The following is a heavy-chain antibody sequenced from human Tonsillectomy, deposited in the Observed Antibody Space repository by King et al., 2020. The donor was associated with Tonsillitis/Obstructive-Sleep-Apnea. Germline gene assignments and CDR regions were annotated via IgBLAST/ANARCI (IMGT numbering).Heavy chain of an antibody. V-gene: IGHV3-11*05. Sequence: VQLVESGGGLVKPGGSLRLSCAASGFSFSDYYMSWIRQAPGKGLEWVSYISSSSSYTNYADSVKGRFSISRDNAKNSLFLQMNSLRAEDTAVYYCARGVGWEGVPAGGFPDYYMDVWGKGTTVTVSS. CDR3: ARGVGWEGVPAGGFPDYYMDV. J-gene: IGHJ6*03. CDR2: ISSSSSYT. D-gene: IGHD2-2*01. CDR1: GFSFSDYY.